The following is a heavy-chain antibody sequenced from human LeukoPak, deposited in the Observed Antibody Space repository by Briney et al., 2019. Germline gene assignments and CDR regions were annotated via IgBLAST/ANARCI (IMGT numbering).Heavy chain of an antibody. J-gene: IGHJ4*02. Sequence: GGSLRLSCSASGFTFSSYGMHWVRQAPGKGLEWVSVIYSGGSTYYADSVKGRFTISRDNSKNTLYLQMNSLRAEDTAVYYCARGVDYWGQGTLVTVSS. CDR3: ARGVDY. V-gene: IGHV3-53*01. CDR2: IYSGGST. CDR1: GFTFSSYG.